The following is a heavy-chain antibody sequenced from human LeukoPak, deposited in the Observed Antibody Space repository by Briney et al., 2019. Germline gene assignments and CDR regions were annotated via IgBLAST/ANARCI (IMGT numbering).Heavy chain of an antibody. CDR3: ARKPSPITTYRYFDL. V-gene: IGHV4-59*01. Sequence: PSETLSLTCTVSGGSITNYYWNWIRQPPGKGLEWMGSINYSGSTSYNPSLKSRVTISVDTSKNQFSLKLTSLTAADTAVYYCARKPSPITTYRYFDLWGRGTLVTVSS. CDR1: GGSITNYY. CDR2: INYSGST. J-gene: IGHJ2*01. D-gene: IGHD4-11*01.